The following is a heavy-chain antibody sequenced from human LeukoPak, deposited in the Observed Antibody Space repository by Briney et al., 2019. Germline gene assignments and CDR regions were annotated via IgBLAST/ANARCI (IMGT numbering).Heavy chain of an antibody. Sequence: ASVKVSCKASGGTFSSYAISWVRQAPGQGLEWMGGIIPIFGTANYAQKFQGRVTITADESTSTAYMELSSLRSEDTAVYCCARAGYYGSGSYTFYYYYYYMDVWGKGTTVTVSS. CDR1: GGTFSSYA. CDR2: IIPIFGTA. CDR3: ARAGYYGSGSYTFYYYYYYMDV. V-gene: IGHV1-69*01. D-gene: IGHD3-10*01. J-gene: IGHJ6*03.